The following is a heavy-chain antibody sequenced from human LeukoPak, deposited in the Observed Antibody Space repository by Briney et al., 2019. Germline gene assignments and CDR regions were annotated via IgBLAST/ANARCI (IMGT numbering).Heavy chain of an antibody. D-gene: IGHD5-18*01. CDR1: GGSFSGYY. J-gene: IGHJ4*02. CDR3: ARAPWRYSYGYNY. V-gene: IGHV4-34*01. Sequence: SETLSLTCAVYGGSFSGYYWSWIRQPPGKGLEWIGEINHSGSTNYNPPLKSRVTISVDTSKNQFSLKLSSVTAADTAVYYCARAPWRYSYGYNYWGQGTLVTVSS. CDR2: INHSGST.